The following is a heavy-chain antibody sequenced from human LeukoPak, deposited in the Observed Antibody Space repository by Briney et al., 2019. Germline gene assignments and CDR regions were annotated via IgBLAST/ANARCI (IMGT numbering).Heavy chain of an antibody. CDR1: QFTFHTYL. CDR3: AKDPRARGPYFFDD. D-gene: IGHD2-21*01. CDR2: ISGSGATT. V-gene: IGHV3-23*01. J-gene: IGHJ4*02. Sequence: GGSLRLSCAGSQFTFHTYLLSWVRQAPGKGLEWVSSISGSGATTDYADSVKGRFTISRDNVNKTLYLEMSSLRAEDTAVYFCAKDPRARGPYFFDDWGQGALVTVSS.